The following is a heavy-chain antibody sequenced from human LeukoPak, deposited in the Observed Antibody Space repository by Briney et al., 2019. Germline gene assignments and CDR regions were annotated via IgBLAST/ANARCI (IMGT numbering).Heavy chain of an antibody. CDR1: GYTFTGYY. CDR3: ARAGDLSSSWYGGRYYFDY. D-gene: IGHD6-13*01. Sequence: ASVKVSCKASGYTFTGYYMHWVRQAPGQGLEWMGWINPNSGGTNYAQKSQGRVTMTRDTSISTAYMELSRLRSDDTAVYYCARAGDLSSSWYGGRYYFDYWGQGTLVTVSS. V-gene: IGHV1-2*02. J-gene: IGHJ4*02. CDR2: INPNSGGT.